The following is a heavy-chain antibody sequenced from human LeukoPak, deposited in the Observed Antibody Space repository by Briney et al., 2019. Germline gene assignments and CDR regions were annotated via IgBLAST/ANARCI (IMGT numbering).Heavy chain of an antibody. Sequence: GGSLRLSCAASGFTFSSYEMNWVRQAPGKGLEWVSYISSSGSTIYYADSVKGRFTISRDNAKNSLYLQMNSLRAEDTAVYYCARGDSSSWYTEYFQHWGQGTLVTVSS. D-gene: IGHD6-13*01. CDR3: ARGDSSSWYTEYFQH. J-gene: IGHJ1*01. CDR2: ISSSGSTI. CDR1: GFTFSSYE. V-gene: IGHV3-48*03.